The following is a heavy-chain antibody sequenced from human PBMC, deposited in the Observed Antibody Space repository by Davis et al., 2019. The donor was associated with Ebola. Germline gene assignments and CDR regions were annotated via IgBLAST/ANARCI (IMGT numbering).Heavy chain of an antibody. D-gene: IGHD2/OR15-2a*01. CDR1: GFTFSTYA. Sequence: GGSLRLSCTTSGFTFSTYALSWVRQAPGKGLEWVANIREDGSEKYYVDPVKGRFTISRDNAKNSLFLQMNSLRADDTAVYYCARDPLIIGDATTDSWGQGTLVTVSS. CDR2: IREDGSEK. J-gene: IGHJ5*01. V-gene: IGHV3-7*01. CDR3: ARDPLIIGDATTDS.